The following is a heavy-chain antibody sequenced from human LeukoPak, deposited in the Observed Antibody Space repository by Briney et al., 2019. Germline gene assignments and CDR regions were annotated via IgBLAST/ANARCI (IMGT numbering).Heavy chain of an antibody. CDR2: ISGYNGNT. J-gene: IGHJ4*02. V-gene: IGHV1-18*01. CDR3: ASGPYCNGGTCFSQYFDY. Sequence: ASVKVSCKASGYIFTTYVISWVRQAPGQGLEWMGWISGYNGNTYYAQNFQGRVTMTTDTSMSTAYMELRSLRSDDTAVYYCASGPYCNGGTCFSQYFDYWGQGTLVTVSS. D-gene: IGHD2-15*01. CDR1: GYIFTTYV.